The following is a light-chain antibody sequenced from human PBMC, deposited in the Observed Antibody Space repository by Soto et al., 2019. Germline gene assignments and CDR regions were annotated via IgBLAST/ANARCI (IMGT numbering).Light chain of an antibody. V-gene: IGKV3-20*01. J-gene: IGKJ1*01. CDR3: QQYGSSPWT. CDR1: QSIDKNY. Sequence: EVALSQPPGTLSLSPGARATLSCRASQSIDKNYLTWYQQRPGQAPRVLIYDASTRATGIPDRFSGSGSGTDFTLTISRLEPEDFAVYYCQQYGSSPWTFGQGTKVDIK. CDR2: DAS.